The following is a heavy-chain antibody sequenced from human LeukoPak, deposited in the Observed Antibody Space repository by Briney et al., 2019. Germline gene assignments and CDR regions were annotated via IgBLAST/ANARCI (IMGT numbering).Heavy chain of an antibody. CDR1: GFTFDDYG. CDR3: AKDRRNDFDY. CDR2: ISGNSGSI. Sequence: GGSLRLSCAASGFTFDDYGMHWVRQAPGKGLEWVSGISGNSGSIGYADSVKGRFTISRDNAKNSLYLQMNSLRAEDTALYYCAKDRRNDFDYWGQGTLVTVSS. J-gene: IGHJ4*02. V-gene: IGHV3-9*01. D-gene: IGHD1-14*01.